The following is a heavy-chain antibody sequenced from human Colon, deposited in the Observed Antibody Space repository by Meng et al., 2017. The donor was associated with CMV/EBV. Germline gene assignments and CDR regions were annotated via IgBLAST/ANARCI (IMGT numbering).Heavy chain of an antibody. CDR2: VGGNGDDT. J-gene: IGHJ4*02. CDR3: VKGVAVFGVVPDH. CDR1: GFTFSNYA. V-gene: IGHV3-23*01. D-gene: IGHD3-3*01. Sequence: GEALEISCLASGFTFSNYAMSWVRQAPGTGLGWVSDVGGNGDDTYHADPVKGRFTISRDKSRKTLYLQMNSLRADDTAIYYCVKGVAVFGVVPDHWGQGTLVTVSS.